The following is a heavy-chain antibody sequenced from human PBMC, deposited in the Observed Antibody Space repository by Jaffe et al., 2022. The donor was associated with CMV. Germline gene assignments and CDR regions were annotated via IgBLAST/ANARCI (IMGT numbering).Heavy chain of an antibody. V-gene: IGHV4-39*01. Sequence: QLQLQESGPGLVKPSETLSLTCTVSGGSISSSSYYWGWIRQPPGKGLEWIGSIYYSGSTYYNPSLKSRVTISVDTSKNQFSLKLSSVTAADTAVYYCARVLCSGGSCYSPAFDIWGQGTMVTVSS. CDR3: ARVLCSGGSCYSPAFDI. D-gene: IGHD2-15*01. CDR2: IYYSGST. J-gene: IGHJ3*02. CDR1: GGSISSSSYY.